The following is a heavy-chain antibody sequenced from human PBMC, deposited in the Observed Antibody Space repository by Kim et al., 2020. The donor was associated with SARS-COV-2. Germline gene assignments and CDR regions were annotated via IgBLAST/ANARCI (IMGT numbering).Heavy chain of an antibody. CDR2: INSDGSTT. CDR1: GFTFSSHW. V-gene: IGHV3-74*01. CDR3: ARRQFTSCWYYFDY. J-gene: IGHJ4*02. Sequence: GVSLRLSCAASGFTFSSHWMHWVRQAPGKGLVWVSRINSDGSTTSYADSVKGRFTISRDNAKNTLYLQMNSLRAEDTAVYYCARRQFTSCWYYFDYWGQGTLVTVSS. D-gene: IGHD6-19*01.